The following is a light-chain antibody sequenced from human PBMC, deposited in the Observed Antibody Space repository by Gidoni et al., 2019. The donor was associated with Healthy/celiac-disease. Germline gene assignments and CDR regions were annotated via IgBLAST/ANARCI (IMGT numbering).Light chain of an antibody. V-gene: IGKV3-20*01. Sequence: EIVLTQSPGTLSLSPGERATLSCRASQSVSSSYLAWYQQKPGQDPRLLSYGASSRATGIPDRFSGSGSGTDFTLTISRLEPEDFAVYYCQQYGSSPYTFGQXTKLEIK. CDR1: QSVSSSY. CDR2: GAS. CDR3: QQYGSSPYT. J-gene: IGKJ2*01.